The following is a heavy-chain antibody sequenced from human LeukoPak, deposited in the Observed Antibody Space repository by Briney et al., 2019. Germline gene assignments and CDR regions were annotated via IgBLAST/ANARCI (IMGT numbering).Heavy chain of an antibody. Sequence: GGSLRLSCAASGFTFNSYGMHWVRQAPGKGLEWVAFIRYDGSNKYYADSVKGRFTISRDNSKNTLYLQMNRLRAEDTAVYYCQSPSLRRNSSHWGQGTLVTVSS. CDR1: GFTFNSYG. CDR3: QSPSLRRNSSH. J-gene: IGHJ4*02. D-gene: IGHD5-18*01. V-gene: IGHV3-30*02. CDR2: IRYDGSNK.